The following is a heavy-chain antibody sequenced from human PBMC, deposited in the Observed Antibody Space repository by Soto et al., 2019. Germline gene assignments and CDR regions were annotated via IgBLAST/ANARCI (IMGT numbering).Heavy chain of an antibody. CDR1: GGSISSYY. Sequence: PSETLSLTCTVSGGSISSYYWSWIRQPPGKGLEWIGYIYYSGSTNYNPSLKSRVTISVDTSKNQFSLKLSSVTAADTAVYYCARVWSYSRSWYFDYWGQGTLVTVSS. D-gene: IGHD6-13*01. CDR3: ARVWSYSRSWYFDY. J-gene: IGHJ4*02. CDR2: IYYSGST. V-gene: IGHV4-59*01.